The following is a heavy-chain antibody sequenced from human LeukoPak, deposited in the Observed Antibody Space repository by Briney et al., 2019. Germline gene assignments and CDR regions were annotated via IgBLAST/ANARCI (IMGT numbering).Heavy chain of an antibody. Sequence: ASVKVSRMPSGYTFTSYGISWVRQAPGQGGEWMGCISAYNGNTNYAQKLQGRVTMNTDTSSSTAYIELRSLRSDDASVYNFARRFYGGYEDYWGQGTLVTVSS. V-gene: IGHV1-18*04. CDR1: GYTFTSYG. CDR2: ISAYNGNT. CDR3: ARRFYGGYEDY. D-gene: IGHD5-12*01. J-gene: IGHJ4*02.